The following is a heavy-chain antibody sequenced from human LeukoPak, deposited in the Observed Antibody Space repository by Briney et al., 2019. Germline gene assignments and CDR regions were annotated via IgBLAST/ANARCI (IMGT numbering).Heavy chain of an antibody. CDR3: ARDVGFIVGATPGAFDI. V-gene: IGHV3-66*01. D-gene: IGHD1-26*01. J-gene: IGHJ3*02. Sequence: GGSLRLSCAASGFTVSSNYMTWVRQAPGEGLEWVSVIYSGGNTYYADSVKGRFTISRDNTKNTVYLQMNSLRADDTAVYYCARDVGFIVGATPGAFDIWGQGTMVTVSS. CDR1: GFTVSSNY. CDR2: IYSGGNT.